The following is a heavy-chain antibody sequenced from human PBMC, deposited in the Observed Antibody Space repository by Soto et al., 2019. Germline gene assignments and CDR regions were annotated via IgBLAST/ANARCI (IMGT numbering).Heavy chain of an antibody. Sequence: QVQLVEPGGGVVQPGRSLRLSCAASGFTFSSYARHWVRQAPGKGLEWVAVISYDGSNKYYADSVKGRFTISRDNSKNTLYLQMNSLRAEDTAVYYCARRVGAITYYFDYWGQGTLVTVSS. J-gene: IGHJ4*02. CDR2: ISYDGSNK. V-gene: IGHV3-30-3*01. D-gene: IGHD1-26*01. CDR1: GFTFSSYA. CDR3: ARRVGAITYYFDY.